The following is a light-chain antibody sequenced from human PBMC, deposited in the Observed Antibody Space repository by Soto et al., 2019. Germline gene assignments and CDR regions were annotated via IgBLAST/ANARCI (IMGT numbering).Light chain of an antibody. CDR1: SSDVGGHNI. J-gene: IGLJ1*01. CDR3: CSYSRSSTLL. V-gene: IGLV2-23*01. CDR2: DAS. Sequence: QSALTQPASVSGSPGQSITVSCTGNSSDVGGHNIVSWYQQHPGKAPKVVIYDASKRPSGVSDRFSGSKSGNTASLTISGLQAEDEADYYCCSYSRSSTLLFGTGTRSPS.